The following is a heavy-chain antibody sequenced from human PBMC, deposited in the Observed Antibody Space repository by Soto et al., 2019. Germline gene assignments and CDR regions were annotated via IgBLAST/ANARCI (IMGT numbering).Heavy chain of an antibody. V-gene: IGHV4-34*01. Sequence: KASETLSLTCAVYGGSFSGYYWSWIRQPPGKGLEWIGEINHSGITNYNPSLKSRVTISVDTSKNQFSLKLSSVTAADTAVYYCARGGMTTVTEYYFDYWGQGTLVTVSS. J-gene: IGHJ4*02. CDR3: ARGGMTTVTEYYFDY. D-gene: IGHD4-17*01. CDR1: GGSFSGYY. CDR2: INHSGIT.